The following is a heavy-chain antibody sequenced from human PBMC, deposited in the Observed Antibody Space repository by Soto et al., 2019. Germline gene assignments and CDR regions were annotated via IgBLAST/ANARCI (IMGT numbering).Heavy chain of an antibody. D-gene: IGHD6-19*01. V-gene: IGHV3-11*01. Sequence: QVQLVESGGGLVKPGGSLRLSCAASGFTFSDYYMTWIRQAPGKGREWVSYISSGASTIYYADSVKGRFTISRDNAKNSVYLQMSSVRAEDTAVYYCARRRSSGCDYWGQGTLVTVSS. J-gene: IGHJ4*02. CDR1: GFTFSDYY. CDR2: ISSGASTI. CDR3: ARRRSSGCDY.